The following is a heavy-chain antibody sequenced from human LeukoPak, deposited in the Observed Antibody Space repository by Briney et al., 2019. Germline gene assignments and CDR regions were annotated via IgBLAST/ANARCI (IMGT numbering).Heavy chain of an antibody. Sequence: GASVKVSCKASGYTFTSYGISWVRQAPGQGLEWMGWISAYNGNTNYAQKLQGRVTMTTDTSTSTAYMELRSLRSDDTAVYYCARDPQYCGGDCPNVFDYWGQGTLVTVSS. V-gene: IGHV1-18*01. CDR3: ARDPQYCGGDCPNVFDY. CDR2: ISAYNGNT. CDR1: GYTFTSYG. D-gene: IGHD2-21*02. J-gene: IGHJ4*02.